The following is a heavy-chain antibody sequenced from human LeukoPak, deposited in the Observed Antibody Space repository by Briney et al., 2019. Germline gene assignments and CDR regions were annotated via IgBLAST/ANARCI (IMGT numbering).Heavy chain of an antibody. CDR3: ARDYDSSGYQPPDY. CDR1: GYTFIGYY. J-gene: IGHJ4*02. CDR2: INPSSGGT. Sequence: ASVKVSCKASGYTFIGYYMPWVRQAPGQGLEWMGWINPSSGGTNYAQKFQGRVTMTRDTSISTAYMELSRLISDDTAVYYCARDYDSSGYQPPDYWGQGTLVTVSS. D-gene: IGHD3-22*01. V-gene: IGHV1-2*02.